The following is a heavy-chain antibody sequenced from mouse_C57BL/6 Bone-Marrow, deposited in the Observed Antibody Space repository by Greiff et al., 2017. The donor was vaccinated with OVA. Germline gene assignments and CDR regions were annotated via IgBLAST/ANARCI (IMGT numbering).Heavy chain of an antibody. D-gene: IGHD6-1*01. CDR2: IYPRSGNT. J-gene: IGHJ2*01. CDR3: AKERLALFDY. Sequence: VKLMESGAELARPGASVKLSCKASGYTFTSYGISWVKQRTGQGLEWIGEIYPRSGNTYYNEKFKGKATLTADKSSSTAYMELRSLTSEDSAVYSCAKERLALFDYWGQGATLTVSS. CDR1: GYTFTSYG. V-gene: IGHV1-81*01.